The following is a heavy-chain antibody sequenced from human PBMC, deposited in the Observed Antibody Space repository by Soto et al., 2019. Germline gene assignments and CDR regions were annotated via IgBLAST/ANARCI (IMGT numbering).Heavy chain of an antibody. D-gene: IGHD3-16*01. CDR2: IYWDDDN. CDR3: AHSLYDYGWGTNWFDP. V-gene: IGHV2-5*02. J-gene: IGHJ5*02. Sequence: QITLKESGPTLVKPTQTLTLTCTFSGFSLSTSGVGVGWIRQPPGTALEWLALIYWDDDNRYSPSLRSRLTIAKDTSKNQVVLTMTNMDPVDTATYYCAHSLYDYGWGTNWFDPWGQGTLVTVSS. CDR1: GFSLSTSGVG.